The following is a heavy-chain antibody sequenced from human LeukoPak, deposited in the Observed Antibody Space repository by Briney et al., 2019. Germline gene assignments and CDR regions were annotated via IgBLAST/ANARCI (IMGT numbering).Heavy chain of an antibody. J-gene: IGHJ4*02. CDR1: GGTFSSYA. D-gene: IGHD3-22*01. CDR2: IIPILGIA. V-gene: IGHV1-69*04. CDR3: ARIYDSSGYYSSPTMYYFDY. Sequence: SVKVFCKASGGTFSSYAISWVRQAPGQGLEWMGRIIPILGIANYAQKFQGRVTITADKSTSTAYMELSSLRSEDTAVYYCARIYDSSGYYSSPTMYYFDYWGQGTLVTVSS.